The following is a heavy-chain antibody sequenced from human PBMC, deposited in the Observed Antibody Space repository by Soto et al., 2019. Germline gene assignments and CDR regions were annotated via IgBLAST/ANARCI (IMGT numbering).Heavy chain of an antibody. Sequence: QVQLVESGGGVVQPGRSLRLSCAASGFIFSSYGMHWVXXXXXXXXEWVAVISYEGRHTYYADSVKGRFTITRDNSKXXXXXXXXXXXXXXXXXXXXXXXXXXXXXSCSWSEGFDYWGQGTLLTVSS. CDR3: XXXXXXXXXSCSWSEGFDY. V-gene: IGHV3-30*03. CDR1: GFIFSSYG. D-gene: IGHD2-15*01. CDR2: ISYEGRHT. J-gene: IGHJ4*02.